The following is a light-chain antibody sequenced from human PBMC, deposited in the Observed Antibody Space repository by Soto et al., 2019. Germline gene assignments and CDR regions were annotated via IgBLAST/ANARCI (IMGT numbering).Light chain of an antibody. CDR2: DVS. J-gene: IGLJ3*02. CDR1: SSDVGGYNY. V-gene: IGLV2-14*01. Sequence: SALTQPASVSGSPGQSITISCTGTSSDVGGYNYVSWYQQHPGKAPKLMIYDVSNRPSGVSNHFSGSKSGNTASLTISGLQAEDEADYYCASYASDNTWMFGGGTKLTVL. CDR3: ASYASDNTWM.